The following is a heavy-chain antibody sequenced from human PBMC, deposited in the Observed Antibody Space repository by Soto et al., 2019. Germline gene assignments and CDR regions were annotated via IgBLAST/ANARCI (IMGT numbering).Heavy chain of an antibody. D-gene: IGHD3-10*01. CDR3: ARESAGSGRNNWFDP. J-gene: IGHJ5*02. CDR1: GGSVTSHY. Sequence: NPSETLSLTCTVYGGSVTSHYWSWIRQPPGKGLKWIGFIHYTGGTKYNPSLESRVTMSIDTSQNQLSLRLNSVTAADTAVYYCARESAGSGRNNWFDPWGLGTLVTVSS. CDR2: IHYTGGT. V-gene: IGHV4-59*02.